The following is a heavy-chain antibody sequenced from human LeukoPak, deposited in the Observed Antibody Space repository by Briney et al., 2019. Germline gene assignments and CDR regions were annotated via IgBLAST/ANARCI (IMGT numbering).Heavy chain of an antibody. CDR1: GYTLTELS. CDR2: FDPEDGET. J-gene: IGHJ4*02. D-gene: IGHD3-16*01. V-gene: IGHV1-24*01. CDR3: ATGYRTGGDFDY. Sequence: GASVKVSCKVSGYTLTELSMHWVRQAPGKGLEWMGGFDPEDGETIYAQKFQGRVTMTEDTSTDTAYLELSSLRSEDTAVYYCATGYRTGGDFDYWGQGTLVTVSS.